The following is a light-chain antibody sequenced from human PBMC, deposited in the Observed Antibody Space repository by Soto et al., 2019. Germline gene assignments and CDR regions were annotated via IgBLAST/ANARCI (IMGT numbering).Light chain of an antibody. CDR3: QQRSNWPPRIT. V-gene: IGKV3-11*01. CDR2: DAS. Sequence: EIVLTQSPATLSLSPGERATLSGRASQSVRSYLGWYQQKPGQAPRLLIYDASNRATGIPARFSGSGSGTDVTLTINSLEPEDSAVYYCQQRSNWPPRITFGQGTRLEIK. J-gene: IGKJ5*01. CDR1: QSVRSY.